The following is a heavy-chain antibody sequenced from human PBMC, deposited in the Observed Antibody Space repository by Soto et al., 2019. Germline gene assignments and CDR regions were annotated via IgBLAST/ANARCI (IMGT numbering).Heavy chain of an antibody. V-gene: IGHV4-59*11. CDR2: IFDTGST. Sequence: HSETLGLSCPVAGGKCRGHCWIWIRQSPGKGLEWIGYIFDTGSTNYNPSLKSRVTLSVDTSKNQFSLRLSSVTAADTAVYYCARVGSSGWSPDYWGQGTLVTVSS. CDR1: GGKCRGHC. CDR3: ARVGSSGWSPDY. J-gene: IGHJ4*02. D-gene: IGHD6-19*01.